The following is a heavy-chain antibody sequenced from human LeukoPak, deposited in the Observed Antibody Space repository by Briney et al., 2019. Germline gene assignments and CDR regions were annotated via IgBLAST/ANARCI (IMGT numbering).Heavy chain of an antibody. CDR1: GYTFTSYA. CDR2: ISGYNGNR. Sequence: GASVKVSCKASGYTFTSYAISWVRQAPGQGLEWMGWISGYNGNRKYAQKLQGRVTMTTDTSTSTAYMELRSLRSDDTAVYYCTRVGDSSGWSYYFDSWGQGTLVSVSS. V-gene: IGHV1-18*01. D-gene: IGHD6-19*01. J-gene: IGHJ4*02. CDR3: TRVGDSSGWSYYFDS.